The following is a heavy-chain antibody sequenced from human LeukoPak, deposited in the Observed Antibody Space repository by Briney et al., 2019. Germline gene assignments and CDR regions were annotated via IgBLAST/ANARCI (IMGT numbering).Heavy chain of an antibody. J-gene: IGHJ4*02. CDR3: ARGSDYDSSGYYYGY. D-gene: IGHD3-22*01. CDR2: IYYSGST. V-gene: IGHV4-59*11. CDR1: GGSISSHY. Sequence: SETLSLTCTVSGGSISSHYWSWIRQPPGKGLEWIGYIYYSGSTNYNPSLKSRVTISVDTSKSQFSLKLSSVTAADTAVYYCARGSDYDSSGYYYGYWGQGTLVTVSS.